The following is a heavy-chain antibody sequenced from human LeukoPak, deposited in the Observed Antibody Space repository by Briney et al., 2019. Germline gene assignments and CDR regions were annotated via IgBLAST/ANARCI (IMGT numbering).Heavy chain of an antibody. CDR3: ATRAASGNDYGSSGAFDI. Sequence: PGGSLRLSCAASGFTFSSYGMHWVRQAPGKGLEWVAVIWYDGSNKYYADSVKGRFTISRDNSKNTLYLQMNSLRAEDTAVYYYATRAASGNDYGSSGAFDIWGQGTMVTVSS. J-gene: IGHJ3*02. V-gene: IGHV3-33*01. CDR2: IWYDGSNK. D-gene: IGHD4-17*01. CDR1: GFTFSSYG.